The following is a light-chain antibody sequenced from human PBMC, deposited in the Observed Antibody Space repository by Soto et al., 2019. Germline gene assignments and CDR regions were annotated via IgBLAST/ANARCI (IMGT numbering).Light chain of an antibody. CDR2: YNN. CDR3: AAWDDSLYGGV. Sequence: QAVLTQPPSASGTPGQRVTISCSGSSSNIGSNTVNWYQQLPGTAPTLLIYYNNQRPSGVPDRFSGSKSGTSASLAISGLQSEDEAHYYCAAWDDSLYGGVFGGGTQLTVL. V-gene: IGLV1-44*01. CDR1: SSNIGSNT. J-gene: IGLJ3*02.